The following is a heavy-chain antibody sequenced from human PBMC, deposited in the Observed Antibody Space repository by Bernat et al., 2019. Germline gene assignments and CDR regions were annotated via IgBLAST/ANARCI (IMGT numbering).Heavy chain of an antibody. CDR2: IKSKTDGGTT. V-gene: IGHV3-15*01. J-gene: IGHJ3*01. CDR3: TTVGGYCSGGSCYSRV. Sequence: EVQLVESGGGLVKPGGSLRLSCAASGFTFSNAWMSWVRQAPGKGLEWVGRIKSKTDGGTTGDAAPVKGRFTISRDDSKNTLYLQMNSLKTEDTAVYYCTTVGGYCSGGSCYSRVWGQGTMVTVSS. D-gene: IGHD2-15*01. CDR1: GFTFSNAW.